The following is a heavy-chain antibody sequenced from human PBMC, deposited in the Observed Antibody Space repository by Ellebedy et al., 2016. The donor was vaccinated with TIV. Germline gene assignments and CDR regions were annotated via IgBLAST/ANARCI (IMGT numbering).Heavy chain of an antibody. Sequence: PGGSLRLSCTASGFIFSNYAMTWVRQAPGKGLEWVSGISGVADLTYFADSVEGRFTISSDNSKKTVYLQMNSLRAEDTAVYYCAKTINYRYFYYGMDVWGQGTTVTVSS. V-gene: IGHV3-23*01. CDR1: GFIFSNYA. CDR2: ISGVADLT. J-gene: IGHJ6*02. CDR3: AKTINYRYFYYGMDV. D-gene: IGHD4-11*01.